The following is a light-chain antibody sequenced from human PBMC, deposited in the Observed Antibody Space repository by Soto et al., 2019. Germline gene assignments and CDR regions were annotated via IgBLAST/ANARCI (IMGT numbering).Light chain of an antibody. CDR1: SSDVGGYNY. V-gene: IGLV2-14*01. CDR3: RSYTSSGTHVV. CDR2: EVS. J-gene: IGLJ2*01. Sequence: QSALTQPASVSGSPGQSITISCTGTSSDVGGYNYVSWYQQHPAKAPERTIYEVSNRPSGVSNRFSGSKSGNTASLTISGLQAEEEADYDCRSYTSSGTHVVFGGGSKLTVL.